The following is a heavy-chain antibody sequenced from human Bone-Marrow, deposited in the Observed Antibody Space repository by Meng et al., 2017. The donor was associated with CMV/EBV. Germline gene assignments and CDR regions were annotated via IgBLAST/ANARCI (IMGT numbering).Heavy chain of an antibody. CDR2: ISWDGGST. V-gene: IGHV3-43*01. CDR1: GFTFDDYT. Sequence: GGSLRLSCAASGFTFDDYTMHWVRQAPGKGLEWVSLISWDGGSTYYADSVKGRFTISRDNSKNSLYLQMNSLRTEDTALYYCANSGSYGGLDYWGQGTLVTFSS. CDR3: ANSGSYGGLDY. D-gene: IGHD1-26*01. J-gene: IGHJ4*02.